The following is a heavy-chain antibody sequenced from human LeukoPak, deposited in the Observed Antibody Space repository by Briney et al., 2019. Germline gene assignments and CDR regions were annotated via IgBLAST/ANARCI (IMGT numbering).Heavy chain of an antibody. CDR3: ARAYNWKLDP. CDR2: IISDGPT. Sequence: GGSLGLSCAASGFTISSHLMYWVRQPPGKGLVWVSRIISDGPTTDADSVKGRFTISRDNAKNTLYLEMNGLRAEHTALYYCARAYNWKLDPWGQGTLVTVSS. D-gene: IGHD1-20*01. J-gene: IGHJ5*02. V-gene: IGHV3-74*03. CDR1: GFTISSHL.